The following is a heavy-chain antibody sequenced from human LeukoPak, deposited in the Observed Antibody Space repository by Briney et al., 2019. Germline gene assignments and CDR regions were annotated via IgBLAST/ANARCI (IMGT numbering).Heavy chain of an antibody. V-gene: IGHV3-74*01. Sequence: PGGSLRLSCAACGFAFSDFWMYWVRQAQGKGLVWISNINEHGTTAYADSVKGRFTISRDNAKNILYLQMNSLRAEDTAVYYCARVRGGNWGQGTLVTVSS. D-gene: IGHD3-16*01. CDR1: GFAFSDFW. CDR2: INEHGTT. CDR3: ARVRGGN. J-gene: IGHJ4*02.